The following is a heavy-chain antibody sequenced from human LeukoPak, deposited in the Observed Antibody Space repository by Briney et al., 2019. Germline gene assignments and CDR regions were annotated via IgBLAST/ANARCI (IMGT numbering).Heavy chain of an antibody. CDR1: GFTFSSYG. D-gene: IGHD4-17*01. CDR3: AKRQLTTVWYFDL. V-gene: IGHV3-23*01. J-gene: IGHJ2*01. CDR2: ISGSGGST. Sequence: PGGTLRLSCAASGFTFSSYGMSWVRQAPGKGLEWVSAISGSGGSTYYADSVKGRFTISRDNSNNTLYLQMNSLRAEDTAVYYCAKRQLTTVWYFDLWGRGTLVTVSS.